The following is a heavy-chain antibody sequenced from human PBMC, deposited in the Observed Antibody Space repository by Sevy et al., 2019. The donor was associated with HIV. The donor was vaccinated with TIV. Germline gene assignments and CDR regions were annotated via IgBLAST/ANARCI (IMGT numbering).Heavy chain of an antibody. J-gene: IGHJ4*02. Sequence: GGSLRLSCTASGFTFGDYAMSWFRQAPGKGLEWVGFIRSKAYGGTTEYAAPVKGRFTISRDDSKSIAYLQMDSLKTEDTAVYYCTRAFADYALYYWGQGTLVTVSS. D-gene: IGHD4-17*01. CDR1: GFTFGDYA. V-gene: IGHV3-49*03. CDR3: TRAFADYALYY. CDR2: IRSKAYGGTT.